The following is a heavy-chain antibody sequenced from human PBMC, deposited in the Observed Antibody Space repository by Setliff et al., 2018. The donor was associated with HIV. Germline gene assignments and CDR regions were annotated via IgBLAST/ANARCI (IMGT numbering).Heavy chain of an antibody. J-gene: IGHJ6*02. CDR1: GGSISGGSYY. Sequence: SETLSLTCTVSGGSISGGSYYWNWIRQPAGKGLEWIGRIYTSGSTNYNPSLKSRVTISVDTSKNQFSLKLSSVTAADTAVYYCAREDYYYYDMDVWGQGTTVTVSS. CDR2: IYTSGST. V-gene: IGHV4-61*02. CDR3: AREDYYYYDMDV.